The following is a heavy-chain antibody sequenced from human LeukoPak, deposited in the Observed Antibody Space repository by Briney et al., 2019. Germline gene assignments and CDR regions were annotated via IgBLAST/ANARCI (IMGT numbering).Heavy chain of an antibody. CDR1: GFTLNDYA. Sequence: GGSLRLSCVVSGFTLNDYALHWVRQAPGKGLEWISLISGDGDSTYYADSVKGRFTISRDNSKNSLYLQMSSLRAEGTALYYCTKGVRSGTYYNCFDPWGQGTLVTVSS. CDR3: TKGVRSGTYYNCFDP. CDR2: ISGDGDST. D-gene: IGHD1-26*01. V-gene: IGHV3-43*02. J-gene: IGHJ5*02.